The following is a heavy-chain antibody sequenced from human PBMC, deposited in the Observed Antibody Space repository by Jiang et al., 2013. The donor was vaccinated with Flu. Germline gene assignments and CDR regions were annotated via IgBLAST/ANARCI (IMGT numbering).Heavy chain of an antibody. CDR1: GGSISSGDYY. CDR3: ARESGRYDSSGYYYDAFDI. J-gene: IGHJ3*02. Sequence: GSGLVKPSQTLSLTCTVSGGSISSGDYYWSWIRQPPGKGLEWIGYIYYSGSTYYNPSLKSRVTISVGTSKNQFSLKLSSVTAADTAVYYCARESGRYDSSGYYYDAFDIWGQ. CDR2: IYYSGST. D-gene: IGHD3-22*01. V-gene: IGHV4-30-4*01.